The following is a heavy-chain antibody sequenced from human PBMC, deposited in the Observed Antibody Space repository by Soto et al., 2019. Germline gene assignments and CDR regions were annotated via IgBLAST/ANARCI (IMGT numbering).Heavy chain of an antibody. CDR1: GFSFGDYD. CDR3: ARGTIFGVAHRYHFDS. D-gene: IGHD3-3*01. CDR2: NSWNSGNI. Sequence: EVQLVESGGDLVQPGRSLRLACAASGFSFGDYDMHWVRQAPGKGLEWVSGNSWNSGNIGYADAVKGRFTISRDKAKNSLYLQMNSLRVEDKAFYYCARGTIFGVAHRYHFDSWGQGTLVTVSS. J-gene: IGHJ4*02. V-gene: IGHV3-9*01.